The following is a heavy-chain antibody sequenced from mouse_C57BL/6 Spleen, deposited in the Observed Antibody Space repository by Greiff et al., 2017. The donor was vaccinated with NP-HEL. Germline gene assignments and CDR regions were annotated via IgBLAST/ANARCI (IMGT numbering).Heavy chain of an antibody. V-gene: IGHV1-59*01. D-gene: IGHD1-1*01. J-gene: IGHJ4*01. CDR3: ATLPYYYGSSYDAMDY. Sequence: QVQLQQPGAELVRPGTSVKLSCKASGYTFTSYWMHWVKQRPGQGLEWIGVIDPSDSYTNYNQKFKGKATLTVDTSSSTAYMQLSSLTSEASAVYHCATLPYYYGSSYDAMDYWGQGTSVTVSS. CDR1: GYTFTSYW. CDR2: IDPSDSYT.